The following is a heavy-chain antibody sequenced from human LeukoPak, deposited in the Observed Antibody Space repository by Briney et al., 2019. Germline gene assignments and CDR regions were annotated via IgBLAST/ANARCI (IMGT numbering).Heavy chain of an antibody. CDR2: IYYSGST. V-gene: IGHV4-59*01. D-gene: IGHD6-19*01. CDR3: ARFRWLAPFDY. Sequence: SETLSLTCTVSGGYISSYYWSWIRQPPGKGLEWIGYIYYSGSTNYNPSLKSRVTISVDTSKNQFSLKLSSMTAADTAVYYCARFRWLAPFDYWGQGTLVTVSS. J-gene: IGHJ4*02. CDR1: GGYISSYY.